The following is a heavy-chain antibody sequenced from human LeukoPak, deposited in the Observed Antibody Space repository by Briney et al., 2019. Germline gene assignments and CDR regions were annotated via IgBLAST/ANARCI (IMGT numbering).Heavy chain of an antibody. J-gene: IGHJ6*04. CDR2: ISSSGSTI. CDR3: AELGITMIGGV. Sequence: GGSLRLSCAASGFTFSSYGMNWVRQAPGKGLELVSYISSSGSTIYYADSLKGRFTISGDNAKNSLYLQMNSLRAEDTAVYYCAELGITMIGGVWGKGTTVTISS. D-gene: IGHD3-10*02. CDR1: GFTFSSYG. V-gene: IGHV3-48*03.